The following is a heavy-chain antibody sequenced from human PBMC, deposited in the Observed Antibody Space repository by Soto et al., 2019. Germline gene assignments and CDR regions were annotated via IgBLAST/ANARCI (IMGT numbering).Heavy chain of an antibody. Sequence: QVQLVQSGDEVQKSGASVKVSCEASGYIFTGYYIHWMRQAPGQGLEWMGWISPKSGDTNPAQNFQGRVTLPRDTSITTAYMELTRLKSDDTALYYCARGSPRMGALPTYWGQGTLLTVSS. J-gene: IGHJ4*02. CDR3: ARGSPRMGALPTY. CDR1: GYIFTGYY. CDR2: ISPKSGDT. D-gene: IGHD1-26*01. V-gene: IGHV1-2*02.